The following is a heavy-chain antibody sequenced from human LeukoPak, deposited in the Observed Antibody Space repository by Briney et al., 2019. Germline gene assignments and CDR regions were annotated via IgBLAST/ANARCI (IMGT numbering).Heavy chain of an antibody. D-gene: IGHD4-17*01. Sequence: ASVKVSFTASGYTFTSYGISWVRQAPGQGLEWMGWISAYNGNTNYAQKLQGRVTMTTDTSTSTAYMELRSLRSDDTAVYYCARDRGATVTANFDYWGQGTLVTVSS. CDR3: ARDRGATVTANFDY. CDR1: GYTFTSYG. V-gene: IGHV1-18*01. CDR2: ISAYNGNT. J-gene: IGHJ4*02.